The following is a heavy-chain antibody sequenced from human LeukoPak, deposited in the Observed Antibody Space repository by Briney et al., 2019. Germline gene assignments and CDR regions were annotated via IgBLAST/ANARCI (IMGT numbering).Heavy chain of an antibody. CDR2: ISTDGSQT. Sequence: GGSLRLSCEASGLTFSNYWMHWVRQPPGKGLMWVSQISTDGSQTFYADSVKGRFTISRDNAKNTLFLQMDSLRPEDTAVYYCVRSLRSADFWGQGTLVTVSS. V-gene: IGHV3-74*01. J-gene: IGHJ4*02. CDR3: VRSLRSADF. CDR1: GLTFSNYW.